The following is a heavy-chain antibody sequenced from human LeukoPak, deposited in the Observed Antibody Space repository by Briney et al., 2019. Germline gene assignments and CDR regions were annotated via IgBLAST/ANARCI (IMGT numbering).Heavy chain of an antibody. D-gene: IGHD2-2*01. CDR3: AKDFTSRYYYMDV. CDR1: GFTFSSYG. J-gene: IGHJ6*03. CDR2: IRYDGSNK. Sequence: GGSLRLSCAASGFTFSSYGMHWVRQAPGKGLEWVAFIRYDGSNKYYADSVKGRFTISRDNSKNTLYLQMNSLRAEDTAVHYCAKDFTSRYYYMDVWGKGTTVTVSS. V-gene: IGHV3-30*02.